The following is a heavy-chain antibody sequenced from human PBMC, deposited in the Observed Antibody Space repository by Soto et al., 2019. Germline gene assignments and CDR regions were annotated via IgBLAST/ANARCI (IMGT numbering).Heavy chain of an antibody. CDR2: ISYDGSNK. J-gene: IGHJ6*02. CDR3: ARDLGGYYYGMDV. Sequence: GGSLRLSCAASGFTFSSYAMHWVRQAPGKGLEWVAVISYDGSNKYYADSVKGRFTISRDNSKNTLYLQMNSLRAEDTAVYYCARDLGGYYYGMDVWGQGTTVTVSS. CDR1: GFTFSSYA. D-gene: IGHD3-16*01. V-gene: IGHV3-30-3*01.